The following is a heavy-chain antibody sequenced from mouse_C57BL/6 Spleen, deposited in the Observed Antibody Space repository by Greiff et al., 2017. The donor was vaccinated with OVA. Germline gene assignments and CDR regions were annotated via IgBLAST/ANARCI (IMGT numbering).Heavy chain of an antibody. D-gene: IGHD1-1*01. CDR1: GYTFTSYW. CDR2: IDPTSGGT. J-gene: IGHJ1*03. Sequence: QVQLQQPGAELVKPGASVKLSCKASGYTFTSYWMHWVKQRPGRGLEWIGRIDPTSGGTKYNEKFKSKATLTVDKPSSTAYMQLSSLTSEDSAVYYCARSYYYGSVRYFDVWGTGTTVTVSS. V-gene: IGHV1-72*01. CDR3: ARSYYYGSVRYFDV.